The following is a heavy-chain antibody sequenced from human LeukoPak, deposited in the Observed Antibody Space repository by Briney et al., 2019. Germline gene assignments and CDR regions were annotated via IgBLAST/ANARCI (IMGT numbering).Heavy chain of an antibody. CDR1: GYTFTGYY. V-gene: IGHV1-2*02. Sequence: ASVKVSCKASGYTFTGYYMHWVRQAPGQGLEWMGWINPNSGGTNYAQKFQGRVTMTRDTSISTAYMELSRLRSDDTAVYYYARKYSYGTYDAFDIWGQGTMVTVSS. CDR3: ARKYSYGTYDAFDI. J-gene: IGHJ3*02. CDR2: INPNSGGT. D-gene: IGHD5-18*01.